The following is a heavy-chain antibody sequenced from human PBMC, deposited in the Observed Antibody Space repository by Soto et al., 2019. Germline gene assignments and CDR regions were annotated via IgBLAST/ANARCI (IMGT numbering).Heavy chain of an antibody. Sequence: SETLSLTCTVSGGSISSYYGSWIRQPPGKGLEWIGYIYYSGSTNYNPSLKSRVTITVDTSKNQFPLKLSSVTAADTAVYYCARDRGYCSGGSCYSLENYGMDVWGQGTRSPSP. J-gene: IGHJ6*02. CDR3: ARDRGYCSGGSCYSLENYGMDV. D-gene: IGHD2-15*01. V-gene: IGHV4-59*01. CDR2: IYYSGST. CDR1: GGSISSYY.